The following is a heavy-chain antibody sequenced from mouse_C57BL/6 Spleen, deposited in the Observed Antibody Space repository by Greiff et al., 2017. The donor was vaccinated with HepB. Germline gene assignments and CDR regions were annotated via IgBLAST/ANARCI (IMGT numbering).Heavy chain of an antibody. Sequence: QVQLQQPGTELVKPGASVKLSCKASVYTFTSYWMHWVKQRPGQGLEWIGNINPSNGGTNYNEKFKSKATLTVDKSSSTAYMQLSSLTSEDSAVYYCARYDYEYWYFDVWGTGTTVTVSS. CDR2: INPSNGGT. CDR1: VYTFTSYW. V-gene: IGHV1-53*01. D-gene: IGHD2-4*01. J-gene: IGHJ1*03. CDR3: ARYDYEYWYFDV.